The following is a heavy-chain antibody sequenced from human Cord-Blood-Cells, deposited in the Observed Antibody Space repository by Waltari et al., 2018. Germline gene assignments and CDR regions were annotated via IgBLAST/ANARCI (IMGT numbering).Heavy chain of an antibody. CDR3: ARDSDANWFDP. CDR2: IIPILGIA. CDR1: GGTFSSYS. V-gene: IGHV1-69*09. Sequence: QVQLVQSGAEVKKPGSSVKVSCQASGGTFSSYSIRWVRQAPGQGLEWMGRIIPILGIANYAQKFQGRVTITADKSTSTAYMELSSLRSEDTAVYYCARDSDANWFDPWGQGTLVTVSS. J-gene: IGHJ5*02. D-gene: IGHD2-8*01.